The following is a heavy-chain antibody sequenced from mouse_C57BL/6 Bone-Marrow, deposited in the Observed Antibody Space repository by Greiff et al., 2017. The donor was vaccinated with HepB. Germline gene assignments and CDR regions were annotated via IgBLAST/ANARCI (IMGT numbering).Heavy chain of an antibody. CDR3: ARLKLGDAMDY. J-gene: IGHJ4*01. V-gene: IGHV5-17*01. CDR1: GFTFSDYG. Sequence: EVQLMESGGGLVKPGGSLKLSCAASGFTFSDYGMHWVRQAPEKGLEWVAYISSGSSTIYYADTVKGRFTISRDNAKNTLFLQMTSLRSEDTAMYYCARLKLGDAMDYWGQGTSVTVSS. D-gene: IGHD4-1*01. CDR2: ISSGSSTI.